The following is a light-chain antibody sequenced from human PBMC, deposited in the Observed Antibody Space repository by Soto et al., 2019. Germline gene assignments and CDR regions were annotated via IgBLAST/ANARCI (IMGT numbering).Light chain of an antibody. V-gene: IGKV3-20*01. Sequence: EIVLMQSPGTMSLSPGERATLSCRASQIISNNYLAWYQQKPGRAPRLLIYDASSRATGIPDRFSGSGSGTDFTLTITRPEPEDFVIYYCQQYGGSPITFGQGTRREIK. CDR3: QQYGGSPIT. J-gene: IGKJ5*01. CDR1: QIISNNY. CDR2: DAS.